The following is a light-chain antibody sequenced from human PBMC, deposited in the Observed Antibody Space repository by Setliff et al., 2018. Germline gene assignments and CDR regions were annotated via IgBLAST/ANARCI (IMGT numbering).Light chain of an antibody. Sequence: QSALAQPASVSGSPGQSITFSCTGSSSDVGGYDYVSWYQQHPGKAPKLLIHDVTNRPSGVSNRFSGSKSGNTASLTISGLQAGDEAEYFCSSYTVGSTLSVFGTGTKVTVL. J-gene: IGLJ1*01. V-gene: IGLV2-14*03. CDR1: SSDVGGYDY. CDR2: DVT. CDR3: SSYTVGSTLSV.